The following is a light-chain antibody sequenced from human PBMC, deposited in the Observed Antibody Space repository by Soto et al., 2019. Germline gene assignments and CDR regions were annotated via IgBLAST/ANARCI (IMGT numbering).Light chain of an antibody. CDR2: EVS. Sequence: QSALTQPASVSGSPGQSITISCTGTSSGVGGYNYVSWYQHHPGKAPKLMIYEVSNRPSGVSNRFSGSKSGNTASLTISGLQAEDEAAYYCSSYTSTSSPFVFGTGTKLTVL. J-gene: IGLJ1*01. CDR1: SSGVGGYNY. CDR3: SSYTSTSSPFV. V-gene: IGLV2-14*01.